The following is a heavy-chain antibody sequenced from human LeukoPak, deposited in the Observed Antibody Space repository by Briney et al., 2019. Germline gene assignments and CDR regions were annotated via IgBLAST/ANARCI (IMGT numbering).Heavy chain of an antibody. J-gene: IGHJ4*02. CDR2: IYSGGST. V-gene: IGHV3-66*02. CDR1: GFTVSSNY. CDR3: ARAEWDSSGWYGGFALDY. Sequence: PGGSLRLSCAASGFTVSSNYMSWVRQAPGKGLEWVSVIYSGGSTYYADSVKGRFTISRDNSKNTLYLQMNGLRAEDTAVYYCARAEWDSSGWYGGFALDYWGQGTLVTVSS. D-gene: IGHD6-19*01.